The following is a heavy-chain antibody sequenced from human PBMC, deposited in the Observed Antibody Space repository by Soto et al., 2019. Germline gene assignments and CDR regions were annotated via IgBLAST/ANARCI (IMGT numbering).Heavy chain of an antibody. V-gene: IGHV4-31*03. Sequence: SQTLPLTCTVPVGSISIGGYYLNCFSQHQGKGLKWICYIYDGGSTYYTSSLNSRVTISVDTSKNQFSLKLSSVTAADTAVYYCARWGSGWFDDWGERTLVTVSS. CDR2: IYDGGST. J-gene: IGHJ4*02. D-gene: IGHD6-19*01. CDR1: VGSISIGGYY. CDR3: ARWGSGWFDD.